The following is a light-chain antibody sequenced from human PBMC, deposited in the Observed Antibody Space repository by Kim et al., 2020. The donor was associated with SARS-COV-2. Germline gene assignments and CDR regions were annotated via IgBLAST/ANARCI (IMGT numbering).Light chain of an antibody. Sequence: VALGQTASITGGGDTIGSKHVHWYQQKAGQAPVLVIYRDSSRPAEIPERFSGSNSGNTATLTVSRAQAGDEADYYCQVWDNNTWVFGAGTKLTVL. J-gene: IGLJ3*02. CDR3: QVWDNNTWV. V-gene: IGLV3-9*01. CDR1: TIGSKH. CDR2: RDS.